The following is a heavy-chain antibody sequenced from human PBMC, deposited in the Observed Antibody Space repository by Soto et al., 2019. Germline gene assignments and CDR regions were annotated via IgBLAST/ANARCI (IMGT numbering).Heavy chain of an antibody. Sequence: ASVKVSCKASGYTFTKQSMHWVRQAPGQSPEWMGWLSGGNGDTRYSQKFQGRVTLTGDTSASIGYMELSSLTSEDTAVYYCVTYDYGLNGYCGQGTLVTVSS. CDR2: LSGGNGDT. D-gene: IGHD3-16*01. J-gene: IGHJ4*01. CDR3: VTYDYGLNGY. V-gene: IGHV1-3*01. CDR1: GYTFTKQS.